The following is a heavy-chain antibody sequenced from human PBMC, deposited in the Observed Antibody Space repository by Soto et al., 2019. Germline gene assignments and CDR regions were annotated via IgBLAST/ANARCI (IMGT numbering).Heavy chain of an antibody. D-gene: IGHD2-2*01. CDR3: AKDYLGNSKTFDV. CDR2: ISDDGTNK. J-gene: IGHJ3*01. CDR1: GFTFNKYA. Sequence: SLRLSCAVSGFTFNKYAMHWVRQAPGRGLEWVALISDDGTNKYFLDSVKGRFSIYRGNSRNIVYLQMSRLTTEDTAVYYCAKDYLGNSKTFDVWGQGTLVTVSS. V-gene: IGHV3-30*18.